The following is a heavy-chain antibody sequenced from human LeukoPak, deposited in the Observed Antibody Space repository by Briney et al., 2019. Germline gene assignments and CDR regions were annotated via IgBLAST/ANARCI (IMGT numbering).Heavy chain of an antibody. J-gene: IGHJ3*02. Sequence: PGGSLRLSCAASGFTFSSHGMHWVRQAPGKGLEWVAIIWYDGSERYYADSVKGRFTISRDDSKSTVYLQMNSLRAEDTAVYYCARVRGTAFDIWGQGTMVTVAS. CDR2: IWYDGSER. CDR1: GFTFSSHG. D-gene: IGHD1-1*01. V-gene: IGHV3-33*01. CDR3: ARVRGTAFDI.